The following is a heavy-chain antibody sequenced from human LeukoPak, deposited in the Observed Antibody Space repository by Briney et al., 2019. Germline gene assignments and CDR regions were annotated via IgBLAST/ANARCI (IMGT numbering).Heavy chain of an antibody. J-gene: IGHJ4*02. CDR3: AKGSGSGTHLPSARFDY. Sequence: GGSLRLSCAASGFTFSSYAMSWVRQAPGKGLEWVAYISGGGIGTYYADAVKGRFTNSRDNSKNTMYVQMNSLRDDDTAVYFCAKGSGSGTHLPSARFDYWGQGTTVTVSS. CDR1: GFTFSSYA. D-gene: IGHD3-10*01. V-gene: IGHV3-23*01. CDR2: ISGGGIGT.